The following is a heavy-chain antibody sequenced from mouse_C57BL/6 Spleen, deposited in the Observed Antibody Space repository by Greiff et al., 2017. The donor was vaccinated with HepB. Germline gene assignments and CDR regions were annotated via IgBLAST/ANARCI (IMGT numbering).Heavy chain of an antibody. CDR1: GYAFSSSW. J-gene: IGHJ4*01. Sequence: QVQLQQSGPELVKPGASVKISCKASGYAFSSSWMNWVKQRPGKGLEWIGRIYPGDGDTNYNGKFKGKATLTADKSSSTAYMQLSSLTSEDSAVYFCASGLPHYYAMDYWGQGTSVTVSS. V-gene: IGHV1-82*01. CDR2: IYPGDGDT. CDR3: ASGLPHYYAMDY. D-gene: IGHD5-5*01.